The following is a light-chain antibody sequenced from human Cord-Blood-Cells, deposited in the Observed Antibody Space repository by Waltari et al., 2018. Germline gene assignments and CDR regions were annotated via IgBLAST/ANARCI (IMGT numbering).Light chain of an antibody. J-gene: IGKJ4*01. V-gene: IGKV4-1*01. CDR2: WAS. CDR3: QQYYSTPQLT. CDR1: QTDLYSSNNKNY. Sequence: DIVMTQSPDSLAVSLGERATINCKSSQTDLYSSNNKNYLAWYQQKPGQPPKLLIYWASTRESGVPDRFSGSGSGTDFTLTISSLQAEDVAVYYCQQYYSTPQLTFGGGTKVEIK.